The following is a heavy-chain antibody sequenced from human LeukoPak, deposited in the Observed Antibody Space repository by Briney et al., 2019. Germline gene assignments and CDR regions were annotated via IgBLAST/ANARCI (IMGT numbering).Heavy chain of an antibody. V-gene: IGHV3-33*01. D-gene: IGHD2-15*01. CDR1: GFTFSTYG. CDR2: VWYDGSLK. J-gene: IGHJ4*02. Sequence: GGSLRLSCAASGFTFSTYGMNWVRQDPGKGLECVAVVWYDGSLKYYRDSVKGRFTISRDNSKNTLYLQMNSLRVEDTAVYYCARGDGGGGTHPFDYWGQGTLVTVSS. CDR3: ARGDGGGGTHPFDY.